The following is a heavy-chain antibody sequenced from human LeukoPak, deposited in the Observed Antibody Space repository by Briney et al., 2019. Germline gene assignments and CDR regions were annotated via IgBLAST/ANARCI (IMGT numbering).Heavy chain of an antibody. CDR2: INPNSGGT. CDR1: GYTFTGYY. Sequence: ASVKVSCKASGYTFTGYYMHWARQAPGQGLEWMGWINPNSGGTNYAQKFQGRVTMTRDTSISTAYMELSRLRSDDTAVYYCARAAARKHQNWFDPWGQGTLVTVSS. J-gene: IGHJ5*02. CDR3: ARAAARKHQNWFDP. D-gene: IGHD6-25*01. V-gene: IGHV1-2*02.